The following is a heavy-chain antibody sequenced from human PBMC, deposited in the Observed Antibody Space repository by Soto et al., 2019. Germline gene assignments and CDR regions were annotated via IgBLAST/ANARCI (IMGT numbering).Heavy chain of an antibody. Sequence: PGGSLRLSCAASGFTFSNFAMSRVRQAPGKGLEWVSSISHTGNTIYYADSVKGRFTISRDNSKNTLYLEMNSLRAEDTAVYYCARVSLVATIYDFWGQGTLVTVSS. J-gene: IGHJ4*02. V-gene: IGHV3-23*01. CDR1: GFTFSNFA. CDR3: ARVSLVATIYDF. CDR2: ISHTGNTI. D-gene: IGHD5-12*01.